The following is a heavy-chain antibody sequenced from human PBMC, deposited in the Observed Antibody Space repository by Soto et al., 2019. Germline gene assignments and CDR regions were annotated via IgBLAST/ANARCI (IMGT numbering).Heavy chain of an antibody. Sequence: PSETLSLTCTVSGGSISSYYWSWIRQPPGKGLEWIGYIYYSGSTNYNPSLKSRVTISVDTSKNQFSLKLSSVTAADTAVYYCAKVLSTRSTGCPDYWGQGTLVTVSS. D-gene: IGHD6-19*01. J-gene: IGHJ4*02. CDR2: IYYSGST. V-gene: IGHV4-59*01. CDR1: GGSISSYY. CDR3: AKVLSTRSTGCPDY.